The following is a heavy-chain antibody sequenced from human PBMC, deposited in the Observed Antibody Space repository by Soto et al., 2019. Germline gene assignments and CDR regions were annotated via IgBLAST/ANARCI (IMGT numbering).Heavy chain of an antibody. V-gene: IGHV1-69*01. D-gene: IGHD3-22*01. Sequence: QVQLVQSGAEVKKPGSSVKVSCKASGGTFSSYAISWVRQAPGQGLEWMGGIIPIFGTANYAQKFQGRVTITADESTSTAYMQLSSLRSEDTAVYYCAREPGGRSGYYSYYFDYWGQGTLVTVSS. J-gene: IGHJ4*02. CDR3: AREPGGRSGYYSYYFDY. CDR2: IIPIFGTA. CDR1: GGTFSSYA.